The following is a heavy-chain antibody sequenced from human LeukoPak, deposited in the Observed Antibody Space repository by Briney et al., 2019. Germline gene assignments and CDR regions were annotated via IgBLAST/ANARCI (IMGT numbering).Heavy chain of an antibody. CDR3: ATTEVSDFWSGPTPYYYYYMDV. V-gene: IGHV1-2*06. J-gene: IGHJ6*03. D-gene: IGHD3-3*01. CDR1: GYTFTGYY. CDR2: INPNSGGT. Sequence: ASVKVSCKASGYTFTGYYMHWVRQAPGQGREWMGRINPNSGGTNYAQKFQGRATMTRDTSTSTVYMELSSLRSEDTAVYYCATTEVSDFWSGPTPYYYYYMDVWGKGTTVTVSS.